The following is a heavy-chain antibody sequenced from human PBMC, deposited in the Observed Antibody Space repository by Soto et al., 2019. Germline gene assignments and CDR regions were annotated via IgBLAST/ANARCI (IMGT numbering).Heavy chain of an antibody. CDR1: GGSISRYY. CDR2: IYYSGST. D-gene: IGHD3-3*01. J-gene: IGHJ4*02. V-gene: IGHV4-59*01. CDR3: ARGGRYDFWSGHRYYFDY. Sequence: SETLSLTCTVSGGSISRYYWSWIRQPPGKGLEWIGYIYYSGSTNYNPSLKSRVTISVDTSKNQFSLKLSSVTAADTAVYYCARGGRYDFWSGHRYYFDYWGQGTLVTVSS.